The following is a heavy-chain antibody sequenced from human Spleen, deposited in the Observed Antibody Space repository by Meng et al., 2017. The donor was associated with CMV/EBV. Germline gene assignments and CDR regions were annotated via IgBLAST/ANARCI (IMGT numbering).Heavy chain of an antibody. V-gene: IGHV4-39*06. CDR2: IYYRGST. CDR1: GGSIRSSSYY. CDR3: ARDSEQWLVRY. J-gene: IGHJ4*02. D-gene: IGHD6-19*01. Sequence: SETLSLTCTVSGGSIRSSSYYWGWIRQPPGKGLQWIGNIYYRGSTYYNPSLKSRVTISVDTSKNQFPLKLSSVTAADTAVYYCARDSEQWLVRYWGQGTLVTVSS.